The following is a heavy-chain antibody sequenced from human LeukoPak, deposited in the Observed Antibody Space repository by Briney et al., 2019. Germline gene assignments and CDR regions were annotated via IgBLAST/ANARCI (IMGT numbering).Heavy chain of an antibody. V-gene: IGHV5-51*01. J-gene: IGHJ4*02. CDR3: ARHSGGYSYGEANDY. CDR1: GYSFTSYW. CDR2: IYPGDSDT. Sequence: GESLKISCKGSGYSFTSYWIGCVRQMPGKGLEWMGIIYPGDSDTRYSPSFQGQVTISADKSISTAYLQWSSLKASDTAMYYCARHSGGYSYGEANDYWGQGTLVTVSS. D-gene: IGHD5-18*01.